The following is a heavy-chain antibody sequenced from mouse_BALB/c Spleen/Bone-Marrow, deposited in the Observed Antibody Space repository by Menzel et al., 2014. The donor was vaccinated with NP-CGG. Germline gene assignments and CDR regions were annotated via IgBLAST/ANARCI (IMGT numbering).Heavy chain of an antibody. CDR2: INPDSSTI. V-gene: IGHV4-1*02. J-gene: IGHJ2*01. CDR1: GFDFSRYW. D-gene: IGHD1-2*01. Sequence: EVKLMESGGGLVQPGGSLKLSCAASGFDFSRYWMSWVRQAPGKGLEWIGEINPDSSTINYTPSLKDKFIISRDNAKNTLYLQMMKVGSEDTALYYCARQGYYGYSDYWGQGTPLTVSS. CDR3: ARQGYYGYSDY.